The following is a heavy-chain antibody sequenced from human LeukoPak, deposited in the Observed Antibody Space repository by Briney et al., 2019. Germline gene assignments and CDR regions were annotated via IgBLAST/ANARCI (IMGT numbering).Heavy chain of an antibody. CDR1: GYTFTGYY. D-gene: IGHD3-22*01. CDR2: INPNSGGT. V-gene: IGHV1-2*02. Sequence: GASVKVSCKTSGYTFTGYYMHWVRQAPGQGLEWMGWINPNSGGTNYAQRFQDRVTMTRDTSMSTAYMELSRLRSDDSAVYYCARYFYDSSGSSSDAFDIWGQGSTLTVSS. CDR3: ARYFYDSSGSSSDAFDI. J-gene: IGHJ3*02.